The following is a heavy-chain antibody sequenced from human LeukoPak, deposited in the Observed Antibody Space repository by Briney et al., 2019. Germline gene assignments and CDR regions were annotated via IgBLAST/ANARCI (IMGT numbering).Heavy chain of an antibody. CDR3: ARVGYDSSGYYFDN. CDR1: GGTFSTHP. V-gene: IGHV1-69*06. J-gene: IGHJ4*02. Sequence: SVKVSCKASGGTFSTHPISWVRQAPGQGLEWMGGILPFLGQANFAQTFQDRLTITADKSMTTVYMELSSLRAADTAVYYCARVGYDSSGYYFDNWGQGTLVTVSS. D-gene: IGHD3-22*01. CDR2: ILPFLGQA.